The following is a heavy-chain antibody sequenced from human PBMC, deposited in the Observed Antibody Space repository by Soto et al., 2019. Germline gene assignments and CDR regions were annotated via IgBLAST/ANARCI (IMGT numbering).Heavy chain of an antibody. Sequence: QMQLVQSGPEVKKPGTSVKVSCKASGFPFSSSVVQWVRQGRGQRLEWIGWIVVGSGHTKYAQKVQERVSITRDMSTSTAYMELTSLRPEDTAMYYCATPDYGDYWYFDLWGRGTLVTVSS. J-gene: IGHJ2*01. CDR2: IVVGSGHT. CDR3: ATPDYGDYWYFDL. V-gene: IGHV1-58*01. D-gene: IGHD4-17*01. CDR1: GFPFSSSV.